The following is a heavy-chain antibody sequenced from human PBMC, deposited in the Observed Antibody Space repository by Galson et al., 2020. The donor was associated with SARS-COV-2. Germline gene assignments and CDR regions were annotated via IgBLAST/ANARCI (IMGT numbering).Heavy chain of an antibody. CDR2: IDVSGAST. CDR3: AGSRSFDY. D-gene: IGHD2-15*01. V-gene: IGHV3-23*01. CDR1: GFTFSNYF. J-gene: IGHJ4*02. Sequence: GGSLRLSCAASGFTFSNYFMSWVRQAPGKGLEGVSTIDVSGASTNYADSVKGRFTISRDNSKNTLYLQMNSLRAEDTALYYCAGSRSFDYWGQGTLVTVSS.